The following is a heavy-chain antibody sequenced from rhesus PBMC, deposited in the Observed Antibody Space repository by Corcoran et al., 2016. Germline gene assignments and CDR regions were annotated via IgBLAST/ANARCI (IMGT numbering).Heavy chain of an antibody. CDR3: ATYRSWSHDY. V-gene: IGHV3-103*01. J-gene: IGHJ4*01. CDR1: GFTFSPYP. D-gene: IGHD6-13*01. Sequence: EVQLVETGGGLVQPGGSLRLSCAASGFTFSPYPLQWVRQAPGKGLEWISTINSGGGSTYYADSVKGRFTISRDNSKNTLSLQMNSLRAEDTAVYYCATYRSWSHDYWGQGVLVTVSS. CDR2: INSGGGST.